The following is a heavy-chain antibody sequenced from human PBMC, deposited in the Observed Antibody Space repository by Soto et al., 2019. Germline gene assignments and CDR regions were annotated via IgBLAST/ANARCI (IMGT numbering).Heavy chain of an antibody. D-gene: IGHD2-2*01. Sequence: EVQLMESGGGLVQPGGSLRLSCAASGFTFSTYSMDWVRQAPGKGLEWVSYISSSSSTICYADSVKGRFTISRDNAKNSLFLQMNSLRDEDTAVYYCARGTETSYSCPDYWGQGTLVTVSS. V-gene: IGHV3-48*02. CDR2: ISSSSSTI. CDR1: GFTFSTYS. CDR3: ARGTETSYSCPDY. J-gene: IGHJ4*02.